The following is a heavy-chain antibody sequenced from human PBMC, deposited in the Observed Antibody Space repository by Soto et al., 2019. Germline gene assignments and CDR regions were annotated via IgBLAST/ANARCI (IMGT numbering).Heavy chain of an antibody. CDR1: AGTFSSYA. J-gene: IGHJ6*02. CDR3: ASAIVVVAAPYYYYGMDV. CDR2: IIPIFGTA. V-gene: IGHV1-69*13. Sequence: SVNVSCKSSAGTFSSYAISWVRQSPGHGLEWMGGIIPIFGTANYAQKFQGRVTITADESTSTAYMELSSLRSEDTAVYYCASAIVVVAAPYYYYGMDVWGQGTTVTVS. D-gene: IGHD2-15*01.